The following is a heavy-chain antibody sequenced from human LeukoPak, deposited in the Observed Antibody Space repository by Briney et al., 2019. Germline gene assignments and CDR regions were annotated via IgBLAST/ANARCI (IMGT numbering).Heavy chain of an antibody. V-gene: IGHV4-39*02. CDR2: VYYSGSA. J-gene: IGHJ3*02. Sequence: PSETLSLTCTVSGGSMTSSSYYWGWIRQPPGKGLEWIASVYYSGSAYYNPSLKRRVTISVDTANNQFSLKLSSVTAADTAVYYCARDLVVRLQRKDGFDIWGQGTMVTVSS. CDR3: ARDLVVRLQRKDGFDI. CDR1: GGSMTSSSYY. D-gene: IGHD2-15*01.